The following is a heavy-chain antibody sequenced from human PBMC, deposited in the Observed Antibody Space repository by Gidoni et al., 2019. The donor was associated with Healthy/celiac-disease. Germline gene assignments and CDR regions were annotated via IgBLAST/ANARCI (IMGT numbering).Heavy chain of an antibody. CDR1: GFTFSDYY. CDR3: ARGSIRGLSTRGPGDDAFDI. V-gene: IGHV3-11*05. Sequence: ASGFTFSDYYMSWIRQAPGKGLEWVSYISSSSSYTNYADSVKGRFTISRDNAKNSLYLQMNSLRAEDTAVYYCARGSIRGLSTRGPGDDAFDIWGQGTMVTVSS. CDR2: ISSSSSYT. J-gene: IGHJ3*02. D-gene: IGHD3-10*01.